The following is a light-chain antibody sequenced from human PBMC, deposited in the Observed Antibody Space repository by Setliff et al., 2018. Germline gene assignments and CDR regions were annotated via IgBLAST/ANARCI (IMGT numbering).Light chain of an antibody. CDR3: SSYTSRTTLDV. J-gene: IGLJ1*01. Sequence: QSALTQPASVSGSPEQSITISCTGEFGAYGSAYVSWYQQHPDKAPKLIIYDVNNRPSGISHRFSGSKSGNTASLTISGLQAEDEADYYCSSYTSRTTLDVFGTGTKVTVL. V-gene: IGLV2-14*03. CDR2: DVN. CDR1: FGAYGSAY.